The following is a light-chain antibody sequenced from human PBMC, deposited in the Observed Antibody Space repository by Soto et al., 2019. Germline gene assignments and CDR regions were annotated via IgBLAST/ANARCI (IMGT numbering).Light chain of an antibody. V-gene: IGKV1-5*03. J-gene: IGKJ2*01. CDR1: QPINYW. CDR3: QQYNSNLYT. CDR2: KAS. Sequence: DIQMTQSPSTLSASVGDSVTLTCRASQPINYWLAWYQQKPGKAPKLLIYKASSLESGIPSRFSGSGYGTEFTLTISSLQPDDFATYYCQQYNSNLYTFGQGTKLEIK.